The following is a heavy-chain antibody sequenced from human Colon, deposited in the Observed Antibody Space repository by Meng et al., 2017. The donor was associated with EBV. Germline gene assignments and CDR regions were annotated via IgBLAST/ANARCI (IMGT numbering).Heavy chain of an antibody. D-gene: IGHD3-10*01. CDR1: GDSIINHNW. CDR3: RRGSGGSV. Sequence: QVQLRESGPASVKPSETLSLTCAVSGDSIINHNWWAGVRQPPGKGLEWIGEIPHRGSSADNPSLKSRVSMSIDKSKNQFSLKLTSVTAADTAVYHCRRGSGGSVWGQGTLVTASS. CDR2: IPHRGSS. V-gene: IGHV4-4*02. J-gene: IGHJ1*01.